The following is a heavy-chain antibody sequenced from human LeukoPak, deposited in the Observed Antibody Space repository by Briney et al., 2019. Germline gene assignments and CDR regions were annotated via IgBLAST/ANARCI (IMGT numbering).Heavy chain of an antibody. V-gene: IGHV3-53*01. Sequence: GGSLRLSCAASGFTISGNYMNWVRQAPGKGLEWVSVIFNSGDTYYADSVKGRFTTSRDTSKNTLYLQMNSLRVDDTAVYYCARDPAPATGAFDIWGQGTMVIIS. D-gene: IGHD1-1*01. J-gene: IGHJ3*02. CDR3: ARDPAPATGAFDI. CDR2: IFNSGDT. CDR1: GFTISGNY.